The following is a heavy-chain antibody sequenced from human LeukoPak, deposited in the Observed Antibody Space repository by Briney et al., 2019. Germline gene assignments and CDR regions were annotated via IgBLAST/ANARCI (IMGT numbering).Heavy chain of an antibody. CDR3: AKDPHTRAYYLQPGFFDY. CDR1: GFIFSTYG. J-gene: IGHJ4*02. CDR2: IRYDGSNE. V-gene: IGHV3-30*02. Sequence: GGSLRLSCAASGFIFSTYGMHWVRQAPGKGLQWVAFIRYDGSNEEYVDSVRGRFTISRDNSKNTLYLQMNSLRAEDAAVYYCAKDPHTRAYYLQPGFFDYWGQGTLVTVSS. D-gene: IGHD3-22*01.